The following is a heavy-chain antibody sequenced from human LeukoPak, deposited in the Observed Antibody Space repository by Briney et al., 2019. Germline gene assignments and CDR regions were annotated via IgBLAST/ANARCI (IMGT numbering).Heavy chain of an antibody. CDR1: GGSISSYY. J-gene: IGHJ4*02. Sequence: PSETLSLTCTVSGGSISSYYWSWTRQPPGKGLEWIGYMYYSGSTNYNPSLKSRVTISVDTSKNQFSLKLSSVTAADTAVYYCARNSRRLWFGELLPYYFDYWGQGTLVTVSS. V-gene: IGHV4-59*01. CDR3: ARNSRRLWFGELLPYYFDY. D-gene: IGHD3-10*01. CDR2: MYYSGST.